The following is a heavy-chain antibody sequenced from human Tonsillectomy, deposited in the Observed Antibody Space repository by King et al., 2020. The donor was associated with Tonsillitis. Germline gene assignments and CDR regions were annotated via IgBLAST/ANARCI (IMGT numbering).Heavy chain of an antibody. CDR3: AKSAYKVRGVIMGFDY. Sequence: VQLVESGGGLIQPGGSLRLSCAASGFTFSTYVMSWVRQAPGKGLEWVSSISGSGGSTYYADSVKGRFTISRDNSKNTLYLQMNSLRAEDTAVSYCAKSAYKVRGVIMGFDYWGQGPLVTVSS. CDR1: GFTFSTYV. J-gene: IGHJ4*02. D-gene: IGHD3-10*01. V-gene: IGHV3-23*04. CDR2: ISGSGGST.